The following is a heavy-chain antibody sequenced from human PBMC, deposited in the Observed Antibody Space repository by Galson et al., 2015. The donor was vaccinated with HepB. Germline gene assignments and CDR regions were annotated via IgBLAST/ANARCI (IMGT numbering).Heavy chain of an antibody. J-gene: IGHJ3*02. V-gene: IGHV3-64D*06. CDR1: GFTFSSYA. D-gene: IGHD4-23*01. CDR3: VKDRVVTPDASDI. Sequence: SLRLSCAASGFTFSSYAMHWVRQAPGKGLEYVSAISSNGGSTYYADSVKGRFTISRDNSKNTLYLQMSSLRAEDTAVYYCVKDRVVTPDASDIWGQGTMVTVSS. CDR2: ISSNGGST.